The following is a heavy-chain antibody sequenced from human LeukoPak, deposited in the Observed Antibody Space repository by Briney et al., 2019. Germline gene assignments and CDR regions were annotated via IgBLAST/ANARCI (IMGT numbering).Heavy chain of an antibody. V-gene: IGHV3-7*02. CDR1: GFTFSTYW. CDR3: ASQPSAVAGNY. D-gene: IGHD6-19*01. CDR2: ISPDGSAK. Sequence: GGSLRLSCAASGFTFSTYWMTWVRQAPGKGLEWVANISPDGSAKYYVDSVKGRFTISRDNARNSLYLQMNSLRAEGMAIYYCASQPSAVAGNYWGQGTLVTVSS. J-gene: IGHJ4*02.